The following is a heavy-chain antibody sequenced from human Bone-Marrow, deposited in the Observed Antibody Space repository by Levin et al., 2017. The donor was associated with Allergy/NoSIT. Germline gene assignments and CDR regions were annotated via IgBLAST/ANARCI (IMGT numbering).Heavy chain of an antibody. J-gene: IGHJ4*02. V-gene: IGHV3-23*01. CDR1: GFTFSSYA. D-gene: IGHD3-10*01. Sequence: QPGGSLRLSCAASGFTFSSYAMTWVRQAPGKGLEWVSCISGGGVDTYYADSVKGRFTISRDNSKNTLYLQMNSLRAEDTALYYCARTGGGSGNDDRDFDSWGQGTLVTVSS. CDR2: ISGGGVDT. CDR3: ARTGGGSGNDDRDFDS.